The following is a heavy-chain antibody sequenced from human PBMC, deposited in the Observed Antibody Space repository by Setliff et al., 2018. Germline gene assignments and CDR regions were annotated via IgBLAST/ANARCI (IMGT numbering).Heavy chain of an antibody. CDR2: IYYNGDT. V-gene: IGHV4-31*03. Sequence: PSETLSLTCIVSGASITSDGYYWSWIRQHPVKGLEWIGYIYYNGDTYYNPYLKSRVAISLDTSKDHFSLELSSVRAADTAVYYCARMSGFQYIDVWGKGTTVTVSS. CDR3: ARMSGFQYIDV. J-gene: IGHJ6*03. D-gene: IGHD3-3*01. CDR1: GASITSDGYY.